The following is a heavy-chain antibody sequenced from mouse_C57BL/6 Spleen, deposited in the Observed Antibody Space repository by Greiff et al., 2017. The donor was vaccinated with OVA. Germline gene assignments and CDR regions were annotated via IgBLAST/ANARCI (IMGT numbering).Heavy chain of an antibody. D-gene: IGHD2-3*01. CDR1: GYTFTSYW. CDR2: IDPSDSYT. J-gene: IGHJ4*01. CDR3: ARSDGYSYYYAMDY. Sequence: VQLQQPGAELVKPGASVKLSCKASGYTFTSYWMQWVKQRPGQGLEWIGEIDPSDSYTNYNQKFKGKATLTVDTSSSTAYMQLSSLTSEDSAVYYCARSDGYSYYYAMDYWGQGTSVTVSS. V-gene: IGHV1-50*01.